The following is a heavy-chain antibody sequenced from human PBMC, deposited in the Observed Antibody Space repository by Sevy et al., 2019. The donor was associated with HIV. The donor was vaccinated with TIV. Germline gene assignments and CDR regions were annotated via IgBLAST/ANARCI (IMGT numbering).Heavy chain of an antibody. CDR2: IRSKASGGTT. CDR1: GFNFGDYP. Sequence: GGSLRLSCRASGFNFGDYPMSWFRQAPGKGLAWVGFIRSKASGGTTQYAASVKGRFTISRDNSKNTLYLQMNSLRAEDTAVYYCAKVLSSSVSSSLAPLDYWGQGTLVTVSS. D-gene: IGHD6-6*01. CDR3: AKVLSSSVSSSLAPLDY. J-gene: IGHJ4*02. V-gene: IGHV3-49*03.